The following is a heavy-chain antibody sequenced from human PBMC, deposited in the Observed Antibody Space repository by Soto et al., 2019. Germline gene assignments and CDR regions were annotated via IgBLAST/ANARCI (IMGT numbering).Heavy chain of an antibody. CDR3: ARDTAEGLYEDNGHLDY. D-gene: IGHD2-15*01. V-gene: IGHV3-9*01. Sequence: GGSLRLSCVVSGISFDDYAMHWVRQVPGKGLEWVSGINWDSGDIGYADSVKGRFTISRDNAKNSLYLQMNSLKTEDTALYYCARDTAEGLYEDNGHLDYWGQGTPVTVSS. J-gene: IGHJ4*02. CDR2: INWDSGDI. CDR1: GISFDDYA.